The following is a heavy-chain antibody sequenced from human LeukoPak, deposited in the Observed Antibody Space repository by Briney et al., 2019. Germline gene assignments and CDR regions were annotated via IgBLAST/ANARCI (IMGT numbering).Heavy chain of an antibody. D-gene: IGHD3-16*01. CDR3: ARDTAWGFLPTIIFDY. J-gene: IGHJ4*02. CDR2: INPSGGST. Sequence: ASVKVSCKASGYTFTSYYMHWVRQAPGQGLEWMGIINPSGGSTSYAQKFQGRVTMTRDTSTSTVYMELSSLRSEDTAVYYCARDTAWGFLPTIIFDYWGQGILVTVSS. V-gene: IGHV1-46*01. CDR1: GYTFTSYY.